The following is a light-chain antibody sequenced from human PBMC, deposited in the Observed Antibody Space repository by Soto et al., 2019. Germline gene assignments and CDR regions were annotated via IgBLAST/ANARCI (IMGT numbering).Light chain of an antibody. V-gene: IGKV1-39*01. J-gene: IGKJ3*01. Sequence: DIQMTQSPSSLSASVGDRVTITCRASQSISSYLNWYQQKPGKAPKLLIYAASSLQSGVPSRFSGSRSGTYFTLTISTLQPKDFATYYCQQRYSTPFTFGPGTKVAIQ. CDR3: QQRYSTPFT. CDR1: QSISSY. CDR2: AAS.